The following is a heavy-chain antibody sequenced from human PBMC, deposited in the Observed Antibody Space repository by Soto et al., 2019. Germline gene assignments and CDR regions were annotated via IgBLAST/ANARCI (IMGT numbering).Heavy chain of an antibody. CDR2: IYWDDDK. Sequence: QITLKESGPTLVKPTQTLTLTCTFSGFSLRTKGVGVGWIRQPPGKALEWLARIYWDDDKRYSPSLKSRLTITKDTSKNQVVLRMTNTEAVDTGTYYCARSGDYYDSSGYINYWGQGTRVTVSS. J-gene: IGHJ4*02. D-gene: IGHD3-22*01. V-gene: IGHV2-5*02. CDR1: GFSLRTKGVG. CDR3: ARSGDYYDSSGYINY.